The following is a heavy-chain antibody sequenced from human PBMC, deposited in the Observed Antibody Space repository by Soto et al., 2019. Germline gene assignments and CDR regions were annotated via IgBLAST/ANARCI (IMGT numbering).Heavy chain of an antibody. CDR2: ISYDGSNK. Sequence: GGSLRLSCAASGFTFSSYAMHWVRQAPGKGLEWVAVISYDGSNKYYADSVKGRFTISRDNSKNTLYLQMNSLRAEDTAVYYCARDVPRVDYWGQGTLVTVSS. CDR1: GFTFSSYA. CDR3: ARDVPRVDY. V-gene: IGHV3-30-3*01. D-gene: IGHD2-2*01. J-gene: IGHJ4*02.